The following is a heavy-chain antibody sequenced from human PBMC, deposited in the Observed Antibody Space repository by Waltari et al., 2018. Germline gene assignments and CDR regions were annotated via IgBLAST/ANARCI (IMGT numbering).Heavy chain of an antibody. V-gene: IGHV1-46*01. CDR2: INPDGRT. J-gene: IGHJ4*02. Sequence: QVQLVQSGAEVKKPGASVQVSCKPSGYSFTNYYIHLVRQAPGQGLEWMGIINPDGRTVYAQKFQGRVIMTSDTSTTTVYMGLSSLRSEDTAVYYCARDRECFTMNCHDESDFWGQGTRVTVSA. D-gene: IGHD3-22*01. CDR1: GYSFTNYY. CDR3: ARDRECFTMNCHDESDF.